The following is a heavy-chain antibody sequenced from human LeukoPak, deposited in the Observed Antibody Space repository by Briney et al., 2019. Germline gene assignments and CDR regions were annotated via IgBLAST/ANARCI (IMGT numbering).Heavy chain of an antibody. Sequence: GGSLRLSCAASGFTFSSYAMSWVRQAPGKGLEWVSAISGSGGSTYYADSVKGRFTISRDNSKNTLYLQMNSLRAEDTAVYYCAKGHVVLLWFGEVLNRWFDPWGQGTLVTVSS. CDR1: GFTFSSYA. CDR3: AKGHVVLLWFGEVLNRWFDP. CDR2: ISGSGGST. J-gene: IGHJ5*02. D-gene: IGHD3-10*01. V-gene: IGHV3-23*01.